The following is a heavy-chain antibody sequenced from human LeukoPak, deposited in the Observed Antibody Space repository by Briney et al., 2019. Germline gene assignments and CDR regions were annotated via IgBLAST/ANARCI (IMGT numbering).Heavy chain of an antibody. CDR2: INFDGSST. CDR3: AALTGSYRRDP. D-gene: IGHD1-26*01. Sequence: HPGGSLRLSCAASGFIFSSYCMHWVRRGPGKGMMWVSHINFDGSSTTYADSVKGRFTISRDNARSTLYLQMNGLRVEDTAVYYCAALTGSYRRDPWGQGTLVTVSS. J-gene: IGHJ5*02. V-gene: IGHV3-74*01. CDR1: GFIFSSYC.